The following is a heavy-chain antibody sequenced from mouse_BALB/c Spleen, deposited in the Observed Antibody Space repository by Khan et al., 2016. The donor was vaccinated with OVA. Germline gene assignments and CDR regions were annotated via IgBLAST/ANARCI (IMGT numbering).Heavy chain of an antibody. V-gene: IGHV9-2-1*01. CDR2: INTETGEP. Sequence: QIQLVQSGPELKKPGETVKISCKASGYTFTDYSMQWVKQAPGKGLKWVGWINTETGEPTYADDFKGRFAFSLETSASTAYLQINNLKNEDTAAYFFTIDDYDRGGLYAMDYWGQGPSVTVSS. D-gene: IGHD2-4*01. CDR3: TIDDYDRGGLYAMDY. CDR1: GYTFTDYS. J-gene: IGHJ4*01.